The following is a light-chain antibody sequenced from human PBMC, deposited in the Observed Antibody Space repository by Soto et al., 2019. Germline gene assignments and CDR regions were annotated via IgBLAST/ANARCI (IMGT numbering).Light chain of an antibody. V-gene: IGKV1-39*01. CDR1: QSISSY. Sequence: DIQMTQSPSSLSASVGDIVTITCRASQSISSYLNWYQQKPGKAPKLLIYAASSLQSGVPSRFSGSRSGTDFTLNISSLQPEDFATYYWPQSYSTSELTFGGGTKVEIK. CDR3: PQSYSTSELT. J-gene: IGKJ4*01. CDR2: AAS.